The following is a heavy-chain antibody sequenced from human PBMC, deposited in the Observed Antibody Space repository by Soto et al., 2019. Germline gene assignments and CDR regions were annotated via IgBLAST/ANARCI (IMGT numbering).Heavy chain of an antibody. Sequence: LRLSCEVTGFTFSMYSMSWVRQSPGKGLEWVAKIPQDGVDGHYADSVKGRFTISRDNGKNSLYLQLNNLRAEDTAVYYCARDHLILPAHDFFYGSDVWGRGATVTVSS. V-gene: IGHV3-7*03. D-gene: IGHD2-21*02. J-gene: IGHJ6*02. CDR3: ARDHLILPAHDFFYGSDV. CDR1: GFTFSMYS. CDR2: IPQDGVDG.